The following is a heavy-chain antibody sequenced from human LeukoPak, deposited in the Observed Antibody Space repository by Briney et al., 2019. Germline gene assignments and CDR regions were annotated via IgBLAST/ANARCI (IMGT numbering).Heavy chain of an antibody. Sequence: PSETLSLTCSVSGGSIFSYYWNWIRQPPGKGLEWIGYVHYSGSTNYNPSLKSRVTISVDTSKSQFSLKLSSATAADTAVYYCATGRSLRYFDYWGQATLLTVSS. CDR2: VHYSGST. J-gene: IGHJ4*02. D-gene: IGHD3-9*01. CDR3: ATGRSLRYFDY. CDR1: GGSIFSYY. V-gene: IGHV4-59*08.